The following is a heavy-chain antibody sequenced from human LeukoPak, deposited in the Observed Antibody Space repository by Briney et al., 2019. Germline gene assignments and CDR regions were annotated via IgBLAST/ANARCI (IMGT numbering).Heavy chain of an antibody. J-gene: IGHJ4*02. CDR3: AREYYSSFDY. D-gene: IGHD2-21*01. Sequence: GGSLRLSCAASGFTFYIYWTAWVRQAPGKGLEWVATISHDGSEKYYVDSVRGRFSISRDNAKNSLYLQMDSLRAEDTAVYYCAREYYSSFDYWAQGTLLTVSS. V-gene: IGHV3-7*01. CDR2: ISHDGSEK. CDR1: GFTFYIYW.